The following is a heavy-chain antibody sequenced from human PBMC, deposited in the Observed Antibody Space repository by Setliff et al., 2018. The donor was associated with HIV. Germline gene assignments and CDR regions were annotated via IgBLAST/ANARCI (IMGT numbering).Heavy chain of an antibody. Sequence: SVKVSCKASGGTLSSYAISWVRQAPGQGLEWMGGIIPALGTANYAQKFQGRVTMTEDTSTDTAHMELRSLRSEDTAVYYCVIGSAARPFDYWGQGTLVTVSS. J-gene: IGHJ4*02. CDR2: IIPALGTA. CDR1: GGTLSSYA. V-gene: IGHV1-69*10. CDR3: VIGSAARPFDY. D-gene: IGHD6-6*01.